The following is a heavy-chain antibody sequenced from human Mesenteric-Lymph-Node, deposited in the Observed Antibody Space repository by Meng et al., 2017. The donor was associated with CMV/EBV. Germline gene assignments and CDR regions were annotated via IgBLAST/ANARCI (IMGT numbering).Heavy chain of an antibody. CDR2: INHSGST. CDR3: ARHQRWLKSEGGFNY. CDR1: GGSFSGYY. D-gene: IGHD4-23*01. J-gene: IGHJ4*02. Sequence: VQRQQWGAGLLKPSATLSLTCAVYGGSFSGYYWSWIRQPPGKGLEWIGEINHSGSTNYNPSLKSRVTISVDTSKNQFSLKLSSVTAADTAVYYCARHQRWLKSEGGFNYWGQGTLVTVSS. V-gene: IGHV4-34*01.